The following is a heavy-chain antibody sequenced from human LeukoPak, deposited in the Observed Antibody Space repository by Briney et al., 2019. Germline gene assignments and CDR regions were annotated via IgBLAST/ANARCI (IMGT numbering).Heavy chain of an antibody. CDR3: TTGQFLRSTTYYGKDV. Sequence: GGSLRLSCAASGFTFSNAWMNWVRQAPGKGLEWVGHIRSKADGGTTDYAAPVKGGFTISRDDSKNTLYLQMNSLKTEDTALYYCTTGQFLRSTTYYGKDVWGQGTTVTVSS. CDR2: IRSKADGGTT. J-gene: IGHJ6*02. CDR1: GFTFSNAW. D-gene: IGHD5-12*01. V-gene: IGHV3-15*07.